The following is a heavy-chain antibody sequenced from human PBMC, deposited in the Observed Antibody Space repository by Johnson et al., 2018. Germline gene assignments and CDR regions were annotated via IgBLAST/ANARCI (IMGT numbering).Heavy chain of an antibody. J-gene: IGHJ6*03. CDR3: ARSPILYSGYYYYMDV. D-gene: IGHD2-8*01. V-gene: IGHV4-4*02. CDR1: GGSISSNNW. CDR2: INQSGST. Sequence: QVQLQESGPGLVKPSGTLSLTCAVSGGSISSNNWWSWVRQPPGNGLEWIWEINQSGSTNYNPPLKSRVTISVDKSKNQFSLKLSSGTAADPAVYYCARSPILYSGYYYYMDVWGKGTTVTVSS.